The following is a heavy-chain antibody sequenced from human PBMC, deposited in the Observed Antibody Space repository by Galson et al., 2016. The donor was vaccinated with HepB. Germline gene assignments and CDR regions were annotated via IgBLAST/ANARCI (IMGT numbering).Heavy chain of an antibody. CDR3: TVSLGRFGYSLEDY. D-gene: IGHD3-22*01. Sequence: SETLSLTCDVSGASISSTTWWSWARQSPGKGLEYIGEIFHTGSTNYNPSLKSRLTMSVDKSKNHFSLNLSSVTAADTAVYFCTVSLGRFGYSLEDYWGQGILVTVSS. CDR2: IFHTGST. CDR1: GASISSTTW. V-gene: IGHV4-4*02. J-gene: IGHJ4*02.